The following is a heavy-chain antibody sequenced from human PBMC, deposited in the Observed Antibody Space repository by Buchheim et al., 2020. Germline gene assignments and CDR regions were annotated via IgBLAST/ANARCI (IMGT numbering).Heavy chain of an antibody. CDR3: ARPYRSGWYPENWFDP. D-gene: IGHD6-19*01. Sequence: EVQLLESGGGLIQPGGSLRLSCAASGFTFNSYAMSWVRQAPGKGLEWVSGISDSGGSTYYAESVKGRFTISRDNAKNTVYLQMNSLRAEDTAVYYCARPYRSGWYPENWFDPWGQGTL. CDR1: GFTFNSYA. V-gene: IGHV3-23*01. CDR2: ISDSGGST. J-gene: IGHJ5*02.